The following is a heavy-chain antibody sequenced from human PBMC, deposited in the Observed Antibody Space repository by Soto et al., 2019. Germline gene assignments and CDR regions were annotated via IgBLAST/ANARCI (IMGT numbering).Heavy chain of an antibody. Sequence: SETLSLTCAVFGESFSGYHWTWIRQSAGKGLAWIGEINLSANTNYNPSLKSRVTISMDTSKKQFSLKLTSVTAADTAIYYCARVLVTYGGIMVPYNWFDTWGQGNLVTVSS. D-gene: IGHD3-16*01. CDR1: GESFSGYH. CDR3: ARVLVTYGGIMVPYNWFDT. V-gene: IGHV4-34*01. J-gene: IGHJ5*02. CDR2: INLSANT.